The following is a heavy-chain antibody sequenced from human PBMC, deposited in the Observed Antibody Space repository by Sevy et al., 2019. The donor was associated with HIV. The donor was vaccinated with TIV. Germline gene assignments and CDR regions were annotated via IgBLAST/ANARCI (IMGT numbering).Heavy chain of an antibody. J-gene: IGHJ3*02. CDR3: ARNLSPSGAFDI. V-gene: IGHV3-23*01. CDR2: ISGSSGTT. CDR1: GFTFSNYG. Sequence: GGSLRLSCAAFGFTFSNYGMTWVRQAPGKGLEWLSVISGSSGTTYAAESVKGRFTISRDNSKNTLYLHMSSLGAEDTAVYYCARNLSPSGAFDIWGQGTRVTVSS. D-gene: IGHD6-25*01.